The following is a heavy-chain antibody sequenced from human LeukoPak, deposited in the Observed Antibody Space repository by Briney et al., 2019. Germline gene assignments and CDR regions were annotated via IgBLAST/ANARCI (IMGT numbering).Heavy chain of an antibody. CDR2: INEDGSEK. V-gene: IGHV3-7*05. J-gene: IGHJ4*02. Sequence: GGSLRLSCAASGFNFRDFSMHWVRQVPGKGLEWVANINEDGSEKYYVDSVKGRFTISRDNAKNSLYLQVNSLRAEDTAVYYCARGSDWTFVYWGQGTLVTVSS. CDR1: GFNFRDFS. CDR3: ARGSDWTFVY. D-gene: IGHD1-1*01.